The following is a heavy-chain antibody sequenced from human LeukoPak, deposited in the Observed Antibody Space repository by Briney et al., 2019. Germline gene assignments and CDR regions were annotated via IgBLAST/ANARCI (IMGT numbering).Heavy chain of an antibody. J-gene: IGHJ4*02. CDR2: ISNSGGST. D-gene: IGHD3-10*01. Sequence: GGSLRLSCAASRFTFSTYAMSWVRQAPGKGLEWVSSISNSGGSTYYADSVKGRFTISRDNAKNSLYLQMNSLRAEDTAVYYCARVYRKGSGSYYLLYFDYWGQGTLVTVSS. V-gene: IGHV3-23*01. CDR3: ARVYRKGSGSYYLLYFDY. CDR1: RFTFSTYA.